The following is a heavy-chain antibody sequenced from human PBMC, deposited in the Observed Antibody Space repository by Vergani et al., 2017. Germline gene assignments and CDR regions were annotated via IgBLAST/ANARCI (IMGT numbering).Heavy chain of an antibody. V-gene: IGHV3-30-3*01. D-gene: IGHD2-2*01. Sequence: QVQLVESGGGVVQPGRSLRLSCAASGFTFSSYAMHWVRQAPGKGLEWVAVISYDGSNKYYADSVKGRFTISRDNSKNTLYLQMNSLRAEDTAVYYCASDYSPAVVVPADNDFAPFDIWGQGTMVTVSS. CDR3: ASDYSPAVVVPADNDFAPFDI. J-gene: IGHJ3*02. CDR2: ISYDGSNK. CDR1: GFTFSSYA.